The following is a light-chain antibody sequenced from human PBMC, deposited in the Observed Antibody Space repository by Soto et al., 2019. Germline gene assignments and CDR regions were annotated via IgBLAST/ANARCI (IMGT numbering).Light chain of an antibody. V-gene: IGKV2-28*01. CDR2: LGS. J-gene: IGKJ5*01. Sequence: DIVMTQSPLSLPVTPGEPASISCRSSQSLLHSNGYNYLDWYLQKPGQSPQLLIYLGSNRASGDPAXFSGSGSGTDFTLKISRVEAEDVGVYYCMQALQRITFGQGTRLEIK. CDR1: QSLLHSNGYNY. CDR3: MQALQRIT.